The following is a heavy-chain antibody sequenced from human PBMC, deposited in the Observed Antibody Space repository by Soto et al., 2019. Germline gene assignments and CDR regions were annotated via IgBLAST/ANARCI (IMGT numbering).Heavy chain of an antibody. D-gene: IGHD3-10*02. V-gene: IGHV1-69*13. J-gene: IGHJ6*02. CDR2: IIPTFGRT. CDR1: GDTFSSYA. Sequence: SVKVSCKASGDTFSSYAISWVRQAPGKGLEWMGKIIPTFGRTNYAQKFQGRLTISADDSTSTAYMELTSLEPDDTAVYYCARDPLSSFAMDVWGQGTTVTVSS. CDR3: ARDPLSSFAMDV.